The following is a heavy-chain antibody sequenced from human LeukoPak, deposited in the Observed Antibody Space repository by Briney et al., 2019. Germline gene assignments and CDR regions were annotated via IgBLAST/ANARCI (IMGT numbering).Heavy chain of an antibody. CDR3: ARLKNGYSYGYY. V-gene: IGHV5-51*01. J-gene: IGHJ4*02. D-gene: IGHD5-18*01. Sequence: PGGSLRLSCKGSGYSFTSYWIGWVRQMPGKGLEWMGIIYPGDSDTRYSPSFQGQVTISADKSISTAYLQWSSLRASDTAMYYCARLKNGYSYGYYWGQGTLVTVSS. CDR2: IYPGDSDT. CDR1: GYSFTSYW.